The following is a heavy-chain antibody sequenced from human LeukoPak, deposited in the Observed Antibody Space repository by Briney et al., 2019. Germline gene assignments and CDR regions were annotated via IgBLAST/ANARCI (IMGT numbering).Heavy chain of an antibody. V-gene: IGHV3-30*01. D-gene: IGHD5-18*01. J-gene: IGHJ6*03. Sequence: GGSLRPSCAASGFTFSSYAMHWVRQAPGKGLEWVAVISYDGSNKYYADSVKGRFTISRDNSKNTLYLQMNSLRAEDTAVYYCARDQAWVTEYYYYNMDVWGKGTTVTVSS. CDR1: GFTFSSYA. CDR3: ARDQAWVTEYYYYNMDV. CDR2: ISYDGSNK.